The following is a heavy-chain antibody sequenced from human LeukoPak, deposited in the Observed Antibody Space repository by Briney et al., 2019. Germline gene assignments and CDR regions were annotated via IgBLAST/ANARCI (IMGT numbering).Heavy chain of an antibody. CDR2: ISSSRSTI. V-gene: IGHV3-48*01. Sequence: PGGSLRLSCEASGFTFSSHGMTWVRQAPGKGLKWVSYISSSRSTIYYADSVKGRFTISRDNAKNSLYLQMNSLRAEDTAVYYCAREYCSSTSCLYDYWGQGTLVTVSS. D-gene: IGHD2-2*01. CDR3: AREYCSSTSCLYDY. CDR1: GFTFSSHG. J-gene: IGHJ4*02.